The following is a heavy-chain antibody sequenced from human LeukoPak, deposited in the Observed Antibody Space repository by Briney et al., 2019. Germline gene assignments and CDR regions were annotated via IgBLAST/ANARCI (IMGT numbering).Heavy chain of an antibody. Sequence: GGSLRLSCAASGFTFSSYEMNWVRQAPGKGLEWVSYISSSGSTIYYADSVKGRFTISRDNAKNSLFLQMNSLRAEDTAVYYCARDGVLRYFDYYYYYMDVWGKGTTVTISS. V-gene: IGHV3-48*03. D-gene: IGHD3-9*01. CDR3: ARDGVLRYFDYYYYYMDV. CDR1: GFTFSSYE. CDR2: ISSSGSTI. J-gene: IGHJ6*03.